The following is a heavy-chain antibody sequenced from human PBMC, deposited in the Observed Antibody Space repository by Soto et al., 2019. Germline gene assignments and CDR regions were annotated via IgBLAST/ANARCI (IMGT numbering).Heavy chain of an antibody. Sequence: GASVKVSCKASGGTFSSYAISWVRQAPGQGLEWMGGIIPIFGTANYAQKFQGRVTITADESTSTAYMELSSLRSEDTAVYYCARDARAVAGNFGEGLDAFDIWGQGTMVT. V-gene: IGHV1-69*13. CDR3: ARDARAVAGNFGEGLDAFDI. D-gene: IGHD6-19*01. J-gene: IGHJ3*02. CDR2: IIPIFGTA. CDR1: GGTFSSYA.